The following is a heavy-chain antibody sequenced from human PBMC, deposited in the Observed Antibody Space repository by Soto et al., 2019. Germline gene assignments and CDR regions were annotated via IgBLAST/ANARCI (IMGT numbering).Heavy chain of an antibody. V-gene: IGHV3-30-3*01. Sequence: GSLRLSCAASGFTFSSYAMHWVRQAPGKGLEWVAVISYDGSNKYYADSVKGRFTISRDNSKNTLYLQMNSLRAEDTAVYYCAADLYYYGMGVWGQGTTVTVSS. CDR1: GFTFSSYA. CDR3: AADLYYYGMGV. CDR2: ISYDGSNK. J-gene: IGHJ6*02.